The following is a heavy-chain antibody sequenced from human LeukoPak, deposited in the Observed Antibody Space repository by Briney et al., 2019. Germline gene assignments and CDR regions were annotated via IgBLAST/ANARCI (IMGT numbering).Heavy chain of an antibody. J-gene: IGHJ4*02. CDR2: ISAYNGNT. CDR1: GYTFTGYY. V-gene: IGHV1-18*04. D-gene: IGHD3-22*01. Sequence: GASVKVSCTASGYTFTGYYMHWVRQAPGQGLEWMGWISAYNGNTNYAQKLQGRVTMTTDTSTSTAYMELRSLRSDDTAVYYCVHHYDSSGYFDYWGQGTLVTVSS. CDR3: VHHYDSSGYFDY.